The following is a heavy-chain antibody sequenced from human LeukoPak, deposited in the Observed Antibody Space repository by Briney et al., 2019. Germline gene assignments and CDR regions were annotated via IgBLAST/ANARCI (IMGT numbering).Heavy chain of an antibody. J-gene: IGHJ4*02. V-gene: IGHV3-53*01. Sequence: PGGSLRLSCAASGNYWMHWVRQAPGKGLEWVSVIYSGGSTYYADSVKGRFTISRDNSKNTLYLQMNSLRAEDTAVYYCARGSAMVFDYWGQGTLVTVSS. CDR3: ARGSAMVFDY. D-gene: IGHD5-18*01. CDR1: GNYW. CDR2: IYSGGST.